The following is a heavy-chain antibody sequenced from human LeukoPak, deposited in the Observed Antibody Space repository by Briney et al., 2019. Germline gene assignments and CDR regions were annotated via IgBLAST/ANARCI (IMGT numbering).Heavy chain of an antibody. CDR1: GFTFNNFA. CDR2: IGPSGVTT. CDR3: ASQLNLDC. Sequence: PGGSLRLSCAASGFTFNNFALDWVRQAPGKGLEWISRIGPSGVTTYYADSVKGRFTISRDNSKNSLYLQINSLRAEDTALYYCASQLNLDCWGQRTLVTVST. D-gene: IGHD1-1*01. J-gene: IGHJ4*02. V-gene: IGHV3-23*01.